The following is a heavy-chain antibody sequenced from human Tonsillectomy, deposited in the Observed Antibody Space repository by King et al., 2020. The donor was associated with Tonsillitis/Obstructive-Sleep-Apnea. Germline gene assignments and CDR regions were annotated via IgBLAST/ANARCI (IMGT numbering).Heavy chain of an antibody. D-gene: IGHD2-2*02. Sequence: QLQESGPGLVKPSETLSLTCTVSGGSISSYYWSWIRQPPGKGLEWIGYIYYSGSTNYNPSLKSRVTISVDTSKNQFSLKLSSVTAADTAVYYCARHTTGYCSSTGCYSSYYYYYMDVWGKGTTVTVSS. CDR1: GGSISSYY. J-gene: IGHJ6*03. CDR2: IYYSGST. V-gene: IGHV4-59*08. CDR3: ARHTTGYCSSTGCYSSYYYYYMDV.